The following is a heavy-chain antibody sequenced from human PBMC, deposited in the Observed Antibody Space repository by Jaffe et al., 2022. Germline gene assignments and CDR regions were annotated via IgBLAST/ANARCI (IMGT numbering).Heavy chain of an antibody. CDR1: GFTFSSYG. D-gene: IGHD1-7*01. V-gene: IGHV3-30*02. Sequence: QVQLVESGGGVVQPGGSLRLSCAASGFTFSSYGMHWVRQAPGKGLEWVAFIRYDGSNKYYADSVKGRFTISRDNSKNTLYLQMNSLRAEDTAVYYCAKDPQKTGTPHYMDVWGKGTTVTVSS. CDR2: IRYDGSNK. J-gene: IGHJ6*03. CDR3: AKDPQKTGTPHYMDV.